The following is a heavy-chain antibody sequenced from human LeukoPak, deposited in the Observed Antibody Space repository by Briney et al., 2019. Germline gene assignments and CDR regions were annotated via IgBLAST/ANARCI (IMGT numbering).Heavy chain of an antibody. Sequence: GGSLRLSCAASGFTFSSYSMNWVRQAPGKGLEWVSSITTSSSYIYYADSVKGRFTISRDNAKNSLYLQMNSLRAEDTAVYYCAREDIAAADHWGQGTLVTASS. CDR3: AREDIAAADH. CDR2: ITTSSSYI. V-gene: IGHV3-21*01. CDR1: GFTFSSYS. J-gene: IGHJ4*02. D-gene: IGHD6-13*01.